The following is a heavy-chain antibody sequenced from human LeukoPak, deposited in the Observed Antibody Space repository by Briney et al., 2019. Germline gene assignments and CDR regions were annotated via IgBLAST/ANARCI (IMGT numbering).Heavy chain of an antibody. CDR2: IIPIFGTA. V-gene: IGHV1-69*05. CDR1: GGTFSSYA. Sequence: ASVKVSCKASGGTFSSYAISWVRQAPGQGLEWMGRIIPIFGTANYAQKFQGRVTITTDESTSTAYMELSSLRSEDTAVYYCASGYYDSSGYYDDAFDIWGRGTMVTVSS. J-gene: IGHJ3*02. D-gene: IGHD3-22*01. CDR3: ASGYYDSSGYYDDAFDI.